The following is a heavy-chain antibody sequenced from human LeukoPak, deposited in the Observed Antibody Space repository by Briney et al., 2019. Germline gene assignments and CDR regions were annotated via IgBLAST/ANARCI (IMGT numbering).Heavy chain of an antibody. Sequence: GGSLRLSCAASEFTFNNYVMSWVRQAPGKGLEWVSGISGSGDSTNYADSVKGRFTISRDNSKNTLYLQMNSLRAEDTAAYYCAKDGVLRFLEWSAYFDYWGQGTLVTVSS. CDR1: EFTFNNYV. CDR2: ISGSGDST. V-gene: IGHV3-23*01. CDR3: AKDGVLRFLEWSAYFDY. J-gene: IGHJ4*02. D-gene: IGHD3-3*01.